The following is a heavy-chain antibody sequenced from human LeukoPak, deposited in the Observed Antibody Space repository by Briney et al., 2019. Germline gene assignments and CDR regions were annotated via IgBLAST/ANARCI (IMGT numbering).Heavy chain of an antibody. D-gene: IGHD2-21*02. CDR2: IYTSGST. CDR3: ARERVVTAIPLYYYYMDV. Sequence: PSETLSLTCTVSGGSISSYYWSWIRQPAGKGLEWIGRIYTSGSTNYNPSLKSRVTISVDKSKNQFSLKLSSVTAADTAVYYCARERVVTAIPLYYYYMDVWGKGTTVTVSS. J-gene: IGHJ6*03. CDR1: GGSISSYY. V-gene: IGHV4-4*07.